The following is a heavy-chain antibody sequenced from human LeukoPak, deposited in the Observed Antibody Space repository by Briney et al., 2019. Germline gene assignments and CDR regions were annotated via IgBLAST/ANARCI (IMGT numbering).Heavy chain of an antibody. D-gene: IGHD3-22*01. J-gene: IGHJ4*02. CDR1: GGSISSGSYY. Sequence: SQTLSLTCTVSGGSISSGSYYWSWLRQPAGKGLEWIGCIYTSGSTNYNPSLKSRVTISVDTSKNQFSLKLSSVTAADTAVYYCARVPRRYYYDSSGYYYLPFDYWGQGTPVTVSS. V-gene: IGHV4-61*02. CDR3: ARVPRRYYYDSSGYYYLPFDY. CDR2: IYTSGST.